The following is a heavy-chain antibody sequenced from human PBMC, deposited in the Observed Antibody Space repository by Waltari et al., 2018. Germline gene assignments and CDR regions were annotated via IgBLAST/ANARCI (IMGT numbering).Heavy chain of an antibody. CDR1: GGSISSSSYY. CDR3: ARTKMEDFWSGYYLFDY. V-gene: IGHV4-39*07. CDR2: IYYSGST. J-gene: IGHJ4*02. D-gene: IGHD3-3*01. Sequence: QLQLQESGPGLVKPSETLSLTCTVPGGSISSSSYYWGWIRQPPGQGLEWHGRIYYSGSTYYNPSLKSRFTISVDTSKNQFSLKLSSVTAADTAVYYCARTKMEDFWSGYYLFDYWGQGTLVTVSS.